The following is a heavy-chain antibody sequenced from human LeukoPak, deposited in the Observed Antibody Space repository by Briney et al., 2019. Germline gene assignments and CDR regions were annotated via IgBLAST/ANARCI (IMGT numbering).Heavy chain of an antibody. J-gene: IGHJ4*02. CDR3: ARDSSLVRGVIRGAFDF. D-gene: IGHD3-10*01. CDR2: INWNGGST. Sequence: GGSLRLSCAASGFTFDDYGMSWVRQAPGKGLEWVSGINWNGGSTGYADSVKGRFTISRDNANNSLYLQMNSLRAEDTALYYCARDSSLVRGVIRGAFDFWGQGTLVTVSS. V-gene: IGHV3-20*04. CDR1: GFTFDDYG.